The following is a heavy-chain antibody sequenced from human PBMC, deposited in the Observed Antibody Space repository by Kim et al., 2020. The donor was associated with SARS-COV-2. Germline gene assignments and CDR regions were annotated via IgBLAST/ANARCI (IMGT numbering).Heavy chain of an antibody. J-gene: IGHJ4*02. CDR1: GYTFTSYG. V-gene: IGHV1-18*01. CDR3: ARSMITFGGVIVFTDY. D-gene: IGHD3-16*02. CDR2: ISAYNGNP. Sequence: ASVNVSCKASGYTFTSYGISWVRQAPGQGLEWMGWISAYNGNPNYAQKLQGRVTMTTDTSTSTAYMELRSLRSDDTAVYYCARSMITFGGVIVFTDYWGQGTLVTVSS.